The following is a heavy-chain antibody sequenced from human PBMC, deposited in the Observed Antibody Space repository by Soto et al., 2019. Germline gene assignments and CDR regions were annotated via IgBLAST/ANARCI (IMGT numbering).Heavy chain of an antibody. Sequence: QMQLQESGPGGVKPSETLSLTCTVSGAPISVFYWTWIRQAPGKGLEWIGYLYYTGNTNYNPSLKSRVAMSMDTSKKHFYLTLTSATAADTAMYFWARGGSEGGLDIWGQGTTVTVSS. D-gene: IGHD3-10*01. CDR2: LYYTGNT. J-gene: IGHJ6*02. CDR3: ARGGSEGGLDI. CDR1: GAPISVFY. V-gene: IGHV4-59*01.